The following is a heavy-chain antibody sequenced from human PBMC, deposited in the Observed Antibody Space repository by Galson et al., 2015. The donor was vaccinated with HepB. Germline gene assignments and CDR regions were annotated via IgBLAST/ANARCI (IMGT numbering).Heavy chain of an antibody. V-gene: IGHV3-23*01. D-gene: IGHD3-10*01. CDR2: ISGSGGST. CDR3: AKVDGYYGSGGKIDY. J-gene: IGHJ4*02. Sequence: SLRLSCAASGFTFSSYAMSWVRQAPGKGLEWVSAISGSGGSTYYADSVKGRFTISRDNSKNTLYLQMNSLRAEDTAVYYCAKVDGYYGSGGKIDYWGQGSLVTVSS. CDR1: GFTFSSYA.